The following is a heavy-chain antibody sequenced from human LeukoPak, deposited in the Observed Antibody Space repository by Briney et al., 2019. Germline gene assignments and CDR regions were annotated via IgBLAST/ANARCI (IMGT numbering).Heavy chain of an antibody. Sequence: PSETLSLTRTVSGGSISSGSYYWSWIRQPAGKGLEWIGRIYTSGSTNCNPSPKSRVTISVDTSKNQFSLKLSSVTAADTAVYYCARAPPVGGENPWGQGTLVTVSS. CDR2: IYTSGST. V-gene: IGHV4-61*02. J-gene: IGHJ4*02. CDR1: GGSISSGSYY. D-gene: IGHD3-16*01. CDR3: ARAPPVGGENP.